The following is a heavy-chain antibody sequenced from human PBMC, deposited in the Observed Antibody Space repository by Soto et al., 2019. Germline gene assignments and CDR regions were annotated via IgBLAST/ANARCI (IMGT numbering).Heavy chain of an antibody. CDR1: GYSFENDW. Sequence: EVRLVQSGAEVKKPGESLRISCQGSGYSFENDWISWVRQMPWKGLEWMWRADSRDTYNTYNPSLQGHVTLSGDKSVRAVYLHWSSLKASDSATYYCARHAAVTGTDLFYSYGMDVWGQGTTVTVSS. CDR2: ADSRDTYN. J-gene: IGHJ6*02. V-gene: IGHV5-10-1*03. D-gene: IGHD6-19*01. CDR3: ARHAAVTGTDLFYSYGMDV.